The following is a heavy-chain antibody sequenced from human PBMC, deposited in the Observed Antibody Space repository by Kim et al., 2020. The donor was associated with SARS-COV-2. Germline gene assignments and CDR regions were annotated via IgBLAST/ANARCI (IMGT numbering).Heavy chain of an antibody. CDR3: ASPSIPGIVGATGDFQH. CDR2: ISSSGSTI. Sequence: GGSLRLSCAASGFTFSSYEMNWVRQAPGKGLEWVSYISSSGSTIYYADSVKGRFTISRDNAKNSLYLQMNSLRAEDTAVYYCASPSIPGIVGATGDFQHWGQGTLVTVSS. CDR1: GFTFSSYE. D-gene: IGHD1-26*01. V-gene: IGHV3-48*03. J-gene: IGHJ1*01.